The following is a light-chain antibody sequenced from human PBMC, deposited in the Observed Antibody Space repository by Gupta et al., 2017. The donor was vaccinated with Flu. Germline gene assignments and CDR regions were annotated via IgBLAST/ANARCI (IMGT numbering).Light chain of an antibody. J-gene: IGKJ2*01. Sequence: DIVMTQSPLSLSVSLGQPASISCRSSRSLVHTDGNTYLFWFHQRPGQSPRRLIYKISKRDSGGPDRFSGSGSDNDFTRKSSGGEAEDVGVYYVMQCIALFTFGQGTRLEIK. CDR1: RSLVHTDGNTY. V-gene: IGKV2-30*02. CDR2: KIS. CDR3: MQCIALFT.